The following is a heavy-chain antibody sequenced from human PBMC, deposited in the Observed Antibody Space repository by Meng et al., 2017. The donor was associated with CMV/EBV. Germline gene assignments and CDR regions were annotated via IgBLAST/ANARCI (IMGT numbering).Heavy chain of an antibody. V-gene: IGHV3-21*01. J-gene: IGHJ3*02. CDR1: GFTFSSYS. CDR3: ARHSGYNNAFDI. Sequence: EVQLVGSGGGLVKPGGSLRLSCAASGFTFSSYSMNWVRQAPGKGLEWVSSISSSSSYIYYADSVKGRFTISRDNAKNSLYLQMNSLRAEDTAVYYCARHSGYNNAFDIWGQGTMVTVSS. D-gene: IGHD5-24*01. CDR2: ISSSSSYI.